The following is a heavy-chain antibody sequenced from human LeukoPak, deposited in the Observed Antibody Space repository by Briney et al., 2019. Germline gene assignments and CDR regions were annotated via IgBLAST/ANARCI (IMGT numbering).Heavy chain of an antibody. Sequence: ASVTVSCKASGYTFTSYDINWVRQATGQGLEWMGWMNPNSGNTGYAQKFQGRVTMTRNTSISTAYMELSSLRSEDTAVYYCARGTQKLGYCTNGVCKRRYYYYYMDVWGKGTTVTVSS. CDR2: MNPNSGNT. CDR1: GYTFTSYD. CDR3: ARGTQKLGYCTNGVCKRRYYYYYMDV. J-gene: IGHJ6*03. V-gene: IGHV1-8*01. D-gene: IGHD2-8*01.